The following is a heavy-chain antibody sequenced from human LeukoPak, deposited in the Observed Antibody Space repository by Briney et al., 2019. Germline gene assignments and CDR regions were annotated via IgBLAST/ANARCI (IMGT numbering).Heavy chain of an antibody. J-gene: IGHJ4*02. Sequence: PGGSLRLSCGASGFDFSNYGMHWVRQAPGKGLEWMSLISDAGTNQYYSETVKGRFTISRDNSKNTLYLQMNSLRPDDTAIYYCAQRVPAPLFHNGGQGTLVTVSS. CDR2: ISDAGTNQ. V-gene: IGHV3-30*18. CDR1: GFDFSNYG. CDR3: AQRVPAPLFHN. D-gene: IGHD2-2*01.